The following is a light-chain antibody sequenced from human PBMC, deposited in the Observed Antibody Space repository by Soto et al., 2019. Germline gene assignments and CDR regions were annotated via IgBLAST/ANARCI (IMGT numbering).Light chain of an antibody. CDR3: QQYNNWPPWT. V-gene: IGKV3-15*01. Sequence: EIVMTQSPPTLSVSPGERATLSFVASQSVSSNLAWYQQKPGQAPRLLIYGASTRATGIPARFSGSGSGTEFTLTISSLQSEDFAVYYCQQYNNWPPWTFGQGTKVDIK. J-gene: IGKJ1*01. CDR1: QSVSSN. CDR2: GAS.